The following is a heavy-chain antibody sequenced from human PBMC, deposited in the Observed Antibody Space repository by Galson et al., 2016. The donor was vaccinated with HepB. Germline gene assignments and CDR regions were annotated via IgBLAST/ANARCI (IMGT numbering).Heavy chain of an antibody. CDR3: AKTIAMHGTGWREVDS. V-gene: IGHV3-30*18. D-gene: IGHD4/OR15-4a*01. Sequence: SLRLSCAASGFTFDIYGMHWVRQAPGKGLEWVAVTSYDGLTRHYVDSVKGRFTISKDNSKNTLYLQMDSLRVEDTAVYYCAKTIAMHGTGWREVDSWGQGTLVTVSS. J-gene: IGHJ4*02. CDR1: GFTFDIYG. CDR2: TSYDGLTR.